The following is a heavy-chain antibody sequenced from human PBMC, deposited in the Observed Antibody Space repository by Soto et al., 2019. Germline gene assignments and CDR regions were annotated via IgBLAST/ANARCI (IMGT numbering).Heavy chain of an antibody. D-gene: IGHD3-10*01. CDR1: GFTFSSYW. CDR3: ARQFGSGTYLYFDY. CDR2: ISTHRGST. V-gene: IGHV3-64*01. J-gene: IGHJ4*02. Sequence: PGGSLRLSCAASGFTFSSYWMHWVRQAPGEKLEYVSGISTHRGSTYYANSVKGRFTISRDNSKNTLYLQMGSLRAEDMAVYYCARQFGSGTYLYFDYWGQGTLVTVSS.